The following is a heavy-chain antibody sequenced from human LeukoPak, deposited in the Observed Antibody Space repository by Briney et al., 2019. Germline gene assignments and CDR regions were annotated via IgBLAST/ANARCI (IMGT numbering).Heavy chain of an antibody. J-gene: IGHJ4*02. V-gene: IGHV4-34*01. Sequence: SETLSLTCAVYGGSFSGYYWSWIRQRLGTGLEWIGEINHSGSTNYNPSLKSRVTISVDTSKNQFSLKLSSVTAADTAVYYCARKDRNDMDYWGQGTLVTVSS. CDR2: INHSGST. CDR3: ARKDRNDMDY. D-gene: IGHD1-1*01. CDR1: GGSFSGYY.